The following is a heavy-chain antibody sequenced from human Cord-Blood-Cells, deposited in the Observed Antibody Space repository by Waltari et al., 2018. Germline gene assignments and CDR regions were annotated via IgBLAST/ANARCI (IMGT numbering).Heavy chain of an antibody. CDR2: ISYDGSNK. V-gene: IGHV3-30*18. D-gene: IGHD2-21*01. CDR3: AKDGGGDWFDP. Sequence: QVQLVESGGGVVQPGRSLRLSCAASGFTFSSYGMHWLRQAPGKGLEWVAVISYDGSNKYYADSVKGRFTISRDNSKNTLYLQMNSLRAEDTAVYYCAKDGGGDWFDPWGQGTLVTVSS. J-gene: IGHJ5*02. CDR1: GFTFSSYG.